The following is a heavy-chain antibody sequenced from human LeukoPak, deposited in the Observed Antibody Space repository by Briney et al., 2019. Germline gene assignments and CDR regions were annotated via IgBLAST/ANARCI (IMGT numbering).Heavy chain of an antibody. V-gene: IGHV1-2*02. CDR1: GYTFTSYG. CDR2: INPNSGGT. Sequence: ASVKVSCKASGYTFTSYGISWVRQAPGQGLEWMGWINPNSGGTNYAQKFQGRVTMTRDTSISTAYMELSRLRSDDTAVYYCAREAYSGYDDNWFDPWGQGTLVTVSS. D-gene: IGHD5-12*01. CDR3: AREAYSGYDDNWFDP. J-gene: IGHJ5*02.